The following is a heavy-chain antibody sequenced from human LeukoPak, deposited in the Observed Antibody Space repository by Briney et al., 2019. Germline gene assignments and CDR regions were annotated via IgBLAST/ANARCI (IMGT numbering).Heavy chain of an antibody. D-gene: IGHD3-3*01. V-gene: IGHV3-30*02. CDR2: IHSDGNTK. CDR1: GFTFRDYG. J-gene: IGHJ4*02. Sequence: GGSLRLSCVASGFTFRDYGMHWVRQAPGKGLEWVAFIHSDGNTKYADSVKGRFTISRDNSKKTVSLEMNSLRPEDTSVYYCAKDRGHYDFWSGLDYWGQGTLVTVSS. CDR3: AKDRGHYDFWSGLDY.